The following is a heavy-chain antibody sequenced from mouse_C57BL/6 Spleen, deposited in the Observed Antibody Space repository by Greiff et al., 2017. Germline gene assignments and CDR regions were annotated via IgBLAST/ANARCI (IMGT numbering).Heavy chain of an antibody. Sequence: QVQLQQPGAELVKPGASVKLSCKASGYTFTSYWMPWVKQRPGQGLEWIGEIDPSDSYTNYNQKFKGKATLTVDTSSSTAYMQLSSLTSEDSAVYYCALMVTTEAWFAYWGQGTLVTVSA. CDR2: IDPSDSYT. CDR1: GYTFTSYW. D-gene: IGHD2-2*01. J-gene: IGHJ3*01. CDR3: ALMVTTEAWFAY. V-gene: IGHV1-50*01.